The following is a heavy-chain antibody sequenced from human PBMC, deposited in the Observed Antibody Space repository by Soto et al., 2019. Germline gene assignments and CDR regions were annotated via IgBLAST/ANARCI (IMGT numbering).Heavy chain of an antibody. D-gene: IGHD2-21*01. V-gene: IGHV1-3*01. CDR3: ARGGRVNATYYYYYGMDV. J-gene: IGHJ6*02. CDR1: GYTFTSYA. Sequence: ASVKVSCKASGYTFTSYAMHWVRQAPGQRLEWMGWINAGNGNTKYSQKFQGRVTITRDTSASTAYMELSSLRSEDTALYYCARGGRVNATYYYYYGMDVWGQGTTVTVSS. CDR2: INAGNGNT.